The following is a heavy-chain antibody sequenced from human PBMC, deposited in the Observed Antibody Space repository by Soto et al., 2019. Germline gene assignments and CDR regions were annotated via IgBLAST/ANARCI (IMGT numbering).Heavy chain of an antibody. CDR1: GGSFSGYY. J-gene: IGHJ3*02. CDR3: ARGYCSGGSCYTLNAFDI. CDR2: INHSGST. Sequence: QVQLQQWGAGLLKPSETLSLTCAVYGGSFSGYYWSWIRQPPGKGLEWIGEINHSGSTNYNPSVKSRVNISVDTSKNQFSLKLSSVTAADTAVYYCARGYCSGGSCYTLNAFDIWGQGTMVTVSS. D-gene: IGHD2-15*01. V-gene: IGHV4-34*01.